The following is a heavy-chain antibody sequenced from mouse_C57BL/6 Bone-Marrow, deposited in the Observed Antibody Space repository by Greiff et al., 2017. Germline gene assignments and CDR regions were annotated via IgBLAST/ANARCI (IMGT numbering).Heavy chain of an antibody. CDR3: TSIYYDYDDGYWYFDV. Sequence: VQLQQSGAELVRPGASVKLSCTASGFNIKDDYMHWVKQRPEQGLEWIGWIDPENGDTEYASKFQGKATITADTSSNTAYLQLSSLTSEDTAVYYCTSIYYDYDDGYWYFDVWGTGTTVTVSS. V-gene: IGHV14-4*01. CDR1: GFNIKDDY. D-gene: IGHD2-4*01. J-gene: IGHJ1*03. CDR2: IDPENGDT.